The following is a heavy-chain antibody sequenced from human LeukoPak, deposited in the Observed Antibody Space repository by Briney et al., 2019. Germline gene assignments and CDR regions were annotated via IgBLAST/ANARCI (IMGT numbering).Heavy chain of an antibody. CDR3: ARGPPTIFGVVISYYYYYGMDV. D-gene: IGHD3-3*01. V-gene: IGHV4-34*01. CDR2: INHSGST. J-gene: IGHJ6*02. CDR1: GGSFSGYY. Sequence: PSETLSLTCAVYGGSFSGYYWSWIRQPPGKGLEWIGEINHSGSTNYNPSLKSRVTISVDTSENQFSLKLSSVTAADTAVYYCARGPPTIFGVVISYYYYYGMDVWGQGTTVTVSS.